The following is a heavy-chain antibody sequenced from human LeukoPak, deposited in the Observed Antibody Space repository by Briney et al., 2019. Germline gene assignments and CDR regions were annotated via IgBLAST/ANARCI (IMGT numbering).Heavy chain of an antibody. V-gene: IGHV5-51*01. D-gene: IGHD3-10*01. CDR3: ATGGSAPDYFDY. Sequence: GESLQISCKGSGYSFTSYWIGWVRQMPGESLEWMVGIYPGGSDTRYSPSFQGQVTISADKSISPVYLQSRCLAASDTAVYYWATGGSAPDYFDYWGQGTLVTVSS. J-gene: IGHJ4*02. CDR1: GYSFTSYW. CDR2: IYPGGSDT.